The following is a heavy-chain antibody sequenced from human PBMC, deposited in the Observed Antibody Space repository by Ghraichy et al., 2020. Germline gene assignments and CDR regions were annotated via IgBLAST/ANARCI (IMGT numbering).Heavy chain of an antibody. CDR1: GFTFSQYA. CDR3: ARERHFVNLKAWFDP. CDR2: IWYDGSTK. J-gene: IGHJ5*02. V-gene: IGHV3-33*01. Sequence: LSLTCAASGFTFSQYAMHWVRQAPGKGLEWVAVIWYDGSTKYYVDSVKGRFTISRDNSKNTLYLQMDSLRADDTAVYYCARERHFVNLKAWFDPWGQGTLVTVSS. D-gene: IGHD6-6*01.